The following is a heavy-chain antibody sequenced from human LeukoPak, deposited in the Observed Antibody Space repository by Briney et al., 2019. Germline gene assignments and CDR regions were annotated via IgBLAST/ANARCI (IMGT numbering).Heavy chain of an antibody. J-gene: IGHJ4*02. CDR3: ARTARVFDY. CDR2: ISLTGRT. V-gene: IGHV4-4*02. D-gene: IGHD2-21*02. Sequence: PSQSLSLACGVSGGSIVSTNWWSWVGQPPGQGLGGIGEISLTGRTNSNPSLNGRVTMSLDGSRNHSSLSLASLAPAARAGFYCARTARVFDYWGPGILASVSS. CDR1: GGSIVSTNW.